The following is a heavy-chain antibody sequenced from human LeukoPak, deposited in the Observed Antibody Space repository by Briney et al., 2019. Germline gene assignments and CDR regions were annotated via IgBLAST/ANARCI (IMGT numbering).Heavy chain of an antibody. CDR1: GGSISSSSYH. Sequence: SETLSLTCTVSGGSISSSSYHWGWIRQPPGKGLEWIGSIYYSGSTYYNPSLKSRVTISVDTSKNQFSLKLSSVTAADTAVYYCARDRYSGSYYGWFDPWGQGTLVTVSS. D-gene: IGHD1-26*01. CDR3: ARDRYSGSYYGWFDP. V-gene: IGHV4-39*07. J-gene: IGHJ5*02. CDR2: IYYSGST.